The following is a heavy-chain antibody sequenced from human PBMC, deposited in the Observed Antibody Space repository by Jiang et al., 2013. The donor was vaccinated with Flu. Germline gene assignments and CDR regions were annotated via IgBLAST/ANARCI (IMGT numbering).Heavy chain of an antibody. CDR2: IYYSGST. V-gene: IGHV4-31*03. CDR3: ARDLPHDFWHYFDY. J-gene: IGHJ4*02. D-gene: IGHD3-3*01. CDR1: GGSISSGGYY. Sequence: GSGLVKPSQTLSLTCTVSGGSISSGGYYWSWIRQHPGKGLEWIGYIYYSGSTYYNPSLKSRVTISVDTSKNQFSLKLSSVTAADTAVYYCARDLPHDFWHYFDYWGQGTLVTVSS.